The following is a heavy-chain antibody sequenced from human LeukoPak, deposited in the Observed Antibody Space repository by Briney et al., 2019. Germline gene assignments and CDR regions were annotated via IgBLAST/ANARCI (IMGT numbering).Heavy chain of an antibody. Sequence: GGSLRLSCAASGFTFSDYAMSWARQAPGKGLEWVSTLSGSGYTTHYADSVRGRFTISRDNSKNTLYMQMNSLRAKDTAVYYCDGADFWGQGTLVTVSS. CDR1: GFTFSDYA. V-gene: IGHV3-23*01. CDR3: DGADF. CDR2: LSGSGYTT. J-gene: IGHJ4*02. D-gene: IGHD3-16*01.